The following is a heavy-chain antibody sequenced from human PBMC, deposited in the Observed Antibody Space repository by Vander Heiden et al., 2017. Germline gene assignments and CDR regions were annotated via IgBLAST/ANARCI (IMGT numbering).Heavy chain of an antibody. J-gene: IGHJ3*02. CDR2: ISSSSSYL. V-gene: IGHV3-21*02. CDR3: ARAPCGGDCYLAFDI. D-gene: IGHD2-21*02. Sequence: EVQLVESGGGLVKPGGSLRPSCAAPGFPFSGYSMNWVRQAPGKGLEWVSSISSSSSYLYYADSVKGRFTISRDNAKNSLYLQVNSLRAEDTAVYYCARAPCGGDCYLAFDIWGQGTMVTVSS. CDR1: GFPFSGYS.